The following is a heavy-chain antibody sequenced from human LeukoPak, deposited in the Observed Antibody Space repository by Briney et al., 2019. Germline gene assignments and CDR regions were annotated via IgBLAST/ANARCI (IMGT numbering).Heavy chain of an antibody. Sequence: ASVKVSCKASGGTFSSYAISWVRQAPGQGLEWMGGIIPIFGTANYAQKFQGRVTITADKSTSTAYMELSSLRSEDTAVYYCAGGEPTGLDRGYYFDYWGQGTLVTVSS. CDR2: IIPIFGTA. CDR1: GGTFSSYA. V-gene: IGHV1-69*06. D-gene: IGHD1-14*01. CDR3: AGGEPTGLDRGYYFDY. J-gene: IGHJ4*02.